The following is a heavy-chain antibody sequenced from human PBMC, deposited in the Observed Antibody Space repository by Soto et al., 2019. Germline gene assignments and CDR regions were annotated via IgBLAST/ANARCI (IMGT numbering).Heavy chain of an antibody. J-gene: IGHJ6*02. CDR1: GFTFDDYA. V-gene: IGHV3-9*01. Sequence: EVQLVESGGGLVQPGRSLRLSCAASGFTFDDYAMHWVRQAPGKGLEWVSGISWNSGRIGYADSVKGRFTISRDNAKNSLYLQMNSLRPEDKALYYCAXCXXXXXXDXSGMDVWGQGTTVTVSS. CDR3: AXCXXXXXXDXSGMDV. CDR2: ISWNSGRI.